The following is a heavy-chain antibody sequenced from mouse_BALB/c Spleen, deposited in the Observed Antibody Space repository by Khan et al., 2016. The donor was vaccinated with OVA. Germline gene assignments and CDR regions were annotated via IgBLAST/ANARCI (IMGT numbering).Heavy chain of an antibody. J-gene: IGHJ1*01. CDR3: ASGYGYGWYFDV. Sequence: QIQLVQSGPELKKPGETVRISCKASGYTFTTAGMQWVQKMPGKGLKWIGWINTHSGVPKYAEDFKGRFAFSLVTSASTAYLQITNLKNEDTATYFCASGYGYGWYFDVWGAGTTVTVSS. V-gene: IGHV9-4*02. CDR2: INTHSGVP. D-gene: IGHD2-2*01. CDR1: GYTFTTAG.